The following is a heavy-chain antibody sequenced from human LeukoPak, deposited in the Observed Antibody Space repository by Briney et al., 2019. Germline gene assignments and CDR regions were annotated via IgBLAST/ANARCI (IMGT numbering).Heavy chain of an antibody. Sequence: GSLRLSCAASGFTFSDYYMSWVRQAPGKGLEWLSYISSGGGTMYYADSVKGRFTISSDNANNSPYLQMSSLRAEETAVYCCARRGQLLANNWYDPWGQGTLVTVSS. CDR3: ARRGQLLANNWYDP. J-gene: IGHJ5*02. V-gene: IGHV3-11*04. D-gene: IGHD2-2*01. CDR1: GFTFSDYY. CDR2: ISSGGGTM.